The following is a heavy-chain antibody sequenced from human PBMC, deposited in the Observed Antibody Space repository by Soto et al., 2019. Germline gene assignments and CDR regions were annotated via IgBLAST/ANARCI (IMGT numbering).Heavy chain of an antibody. V-gene: IGHV1-58*01. CDR2: IVVGNGNT. CDR3: AATTHYDFWTGYFAGVAFDL. Sequence: VKVSCNASGFTVSDSALQWVRQARGQPLEWIGYIVVGNGNTNFAQRFQERVTLTSDKSRGTAYMELRSLRSEDTAVYYCAATTHYDFWTGYFAGVAFDLWGQGTKVTVSS. CDR1: GFTVSDSA. J-gene: IGHJ3*01. D-gene: IGHD3-3*01.